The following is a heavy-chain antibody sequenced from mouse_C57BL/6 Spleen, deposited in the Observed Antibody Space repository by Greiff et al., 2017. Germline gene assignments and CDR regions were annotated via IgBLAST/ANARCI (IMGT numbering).Heavy chain of an antibody. CDR2: IDPSDSYT. CDR3: ARRGGSSPYAMDY. J-gene: IGHJ4*01. CDR1: GYTFTSYW. Sequence: QVQLQQPGAELVMPGASVKLSCKASGYTFTSYWMHWVKQRPGQGLEWIGEIDPSDSYTNYNQKFKGKSTLTVDKSSSTAYMQLSSLTSEDSAVYYCARRGGSSPYAMDYWGQGTSGTVSS. V-gene: IGHV1-69*01. D-gene: IGHD1-1*01.